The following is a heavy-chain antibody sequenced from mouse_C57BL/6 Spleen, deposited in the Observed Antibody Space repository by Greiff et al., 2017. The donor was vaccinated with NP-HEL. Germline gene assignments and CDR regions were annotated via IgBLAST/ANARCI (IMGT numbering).Heavy chain of an antibody. Sequence: EVQLQQSGPELVKPGASVKISCKASGYTFTDYYMNWVKQSHGKSLEWIGDINPNNGGTSYNQKFKGKATLTVDKSSSTAYMELRSLTSEDSAVYYCARTRRGAYFDYWGQGTTLTVSS. CDR3: ARTRRGAYFDY. CDR2: INPNNGGT. V-gene: IGHV1-26*01. D-gene: IGHD3-1*01. CDR1: GYTFTDYY. J-gene: IGHJ2*01.